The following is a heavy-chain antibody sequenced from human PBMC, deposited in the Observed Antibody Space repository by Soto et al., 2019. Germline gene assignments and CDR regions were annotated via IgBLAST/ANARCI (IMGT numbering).Heavy chain of an antibody. CDR1: GYSFTSYW. CDR2: IYPGDSDT. CDR3: AREFYDSSGYSDYFDY. D-gene: IGHD3-22*01. Sequence: PGESLKISCKGSGYSFTSYWIGWVRQMPGKGLEWMGIIYPGDSDTRYSPSFQGQATISADKSISTAYLQWSSLKASDTAMYYCAREFYDSSGYSDYFDYWGQGTLVTVSS. J-gene: IGHJ4*02. V-gene: IGHV5-51*01.